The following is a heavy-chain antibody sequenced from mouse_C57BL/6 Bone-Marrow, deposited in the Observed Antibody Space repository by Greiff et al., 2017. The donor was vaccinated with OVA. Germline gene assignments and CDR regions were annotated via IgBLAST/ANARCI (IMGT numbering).Heavy chain of an antibody. CDR3: TRGYSNYYAMDY. CDR1: GSTFPDYE. V-gene: IGHV1-15*01. Sequence: VQLQQSGAELVRPGASVTLSCKASGSTFPDYEMHWVKQTPLHGLEWIGAIDPETGGTASNQKFKGKAILTADKSSSTAYMGLRSLTSEDSAVYYCTRGYSNYYAMDYWGQGTSVTVSS. CDR2: IDPETGGT. D-gene: IGHD2-5*01. J-gene: IGHJ4*01.